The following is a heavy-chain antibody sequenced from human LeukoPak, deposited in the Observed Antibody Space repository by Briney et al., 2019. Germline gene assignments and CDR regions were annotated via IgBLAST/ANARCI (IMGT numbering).Heavy chain of an antibody. Sequence: QPGGSLRLSCATSGFTFSSYGMHWVRQAPGKGLEWVAVIWYDGNNKYYADFVKGRFTISRDNSKNTLYLRMNSLRAEDTAVYNCARDRGSREDGMDVWGQGTTVTVSS. CDR3: ARDRGSREDGMDV. J-gene: IGHJ6*02. CDR2: IWYDGNNK. V-gene: IGHV3-33*01. D-gene: IGHD1-26*01. CDR1: GFTFSSYG.